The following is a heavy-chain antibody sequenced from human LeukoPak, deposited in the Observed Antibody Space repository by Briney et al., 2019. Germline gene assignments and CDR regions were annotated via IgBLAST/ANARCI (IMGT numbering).Heavy chain of an antibody. V-gene: IGHV3-33*01. CDR3: AREESSSGWYDY. J-gene: IGHJ4*02. D-gene: IGHD6-19*01. Sequence: GGSLRLSCAASGFTFGDTWMNWVRRAPGKGLEWVAVIWYDGSNKYYADSVKGRFTISRDNSKNTLYLQMNSLRAEDTAVYYCAREESSSGWYDYWGQGTLVTVSS. CDR1: GFTFGDTW. CDR2: IWYDGSNK.